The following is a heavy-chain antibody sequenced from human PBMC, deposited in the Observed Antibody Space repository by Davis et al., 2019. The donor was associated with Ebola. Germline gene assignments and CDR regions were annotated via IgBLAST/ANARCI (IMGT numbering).Heavy chain of an antibody. Sequence: PGGSLRLSCAASEFTFSRYWMHWVRHAPGKGLVYVSRISSDGGITSYADPVKGRFTISRANAKSTLYLQMNSLTAEDTAVYYCVRTTYGAPEYWGQGTLVTVSS. CDR1: EFTFSRYW. CDR3: VRTTYGAPEY. CDR2: ISSDGGIT. V-gene: IGHV3-74*01. D-gene: IGHD4-17*01. J-gene: IGHJ4*02.